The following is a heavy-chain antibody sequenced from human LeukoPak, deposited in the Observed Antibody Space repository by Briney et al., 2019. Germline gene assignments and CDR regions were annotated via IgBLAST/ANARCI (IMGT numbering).Heavy chain of an antibody. V-gene: IGHV4-59*08. J-gene: IGHJ6*02. CDR2: IYYSGST. CDR3: ARSYSYYYYYGMDV. D-gene: IGHD5-18*01. CDR1: GXSISSYY. Sequence: SETLSLTFTVSGXSISSYYWSWIRQPPGKGLEWIGYIYYSGSTNYNPSLKSRVTISVDTSKNQFSLKLSSVTAADTAVYYRARSYSYYYYYGMDVWGQGTTVTVSS.